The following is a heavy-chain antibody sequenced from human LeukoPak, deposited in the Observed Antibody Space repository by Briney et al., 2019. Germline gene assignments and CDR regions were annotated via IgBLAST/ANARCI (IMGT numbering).Heavy chain of an antibody. CDR1: GFTFSDYY. Sequence: GGSLRLSCAASGFTFSDYYMSWIRQAPGKGLEWVSYISSSGSTIYYADSVKGRFTISRDNAKNPLYLQMNSLRAEDTAVYYCARDRMELLTDYWGQGTLVTVSS. J-gene: IGHJ4*02. V-gene: IGHV3-11*01. D-gene: IGHD3-10*01. CDR3: ARDRMELLTDY. CDR2: ISSSGSTI.